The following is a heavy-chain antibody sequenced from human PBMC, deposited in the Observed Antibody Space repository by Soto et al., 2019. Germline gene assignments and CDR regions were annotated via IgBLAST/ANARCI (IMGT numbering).Heavy chain of an antibody. D-gene: IGHD2-8*01. J-gene: IGHJ6*02. CDR1: GYTFTRYG. CDR3: AKNGQPPYYYYGLGV. Sequence: ASVKVSCKASGYTFTRYGISWVRQAPGQGLEWMGWISGYNGDANYAQRFQGRVSMTIDTSTTTAYMELRTLTSDDTAVYYCAKNGQPPYYYYGLGVWGQGTTVTVSS. CDR2: ISGYNGDA. V-gene: IGHV1-18*01.